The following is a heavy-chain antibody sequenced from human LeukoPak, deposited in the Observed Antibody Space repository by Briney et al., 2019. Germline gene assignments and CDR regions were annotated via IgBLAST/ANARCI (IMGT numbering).Heavy chain of an antibody. CDR1: GYTFTSYG. D-gene: IGHD3-10*01. CDR2: ISVYNGNT. J-gene: IGHJ3*02. Sequence: ASVKVSCKASGYTFTSYGISWVRQAPGQGLEWMGWISVYNGNTNYAQKLQGRVTMTTDTSTSTAYMELRSLRSDDTAVYYCATRMMVRGANDAFDIWGQGTMVTVSS. CDR3: ATRMMVRGANDAFDI. V-gene: IGHV1-18*01.